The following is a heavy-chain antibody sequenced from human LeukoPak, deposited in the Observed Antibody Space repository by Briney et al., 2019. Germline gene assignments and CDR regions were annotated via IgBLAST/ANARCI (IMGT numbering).Heavy chain of an antibody. CDR3: ARGSGYSGYSLRRPGRFGP. D-gene: IGHD5-12*01. V-gene: IGHV4-34*01. CDR1: GGSFSGYY. CDR2: INHSGST. Sequence: SETLSLTCAVYGGSFSGYYWSWIRQPPGKGLEWIGEINHSGSTNYNPSLKSRVTISVDTSKNQFSLKLSSVTAADTAVYYCARGSGYSGYSLRRPGRFGPWGQGTLVTVSS. J-gene: IGHJ5*02.